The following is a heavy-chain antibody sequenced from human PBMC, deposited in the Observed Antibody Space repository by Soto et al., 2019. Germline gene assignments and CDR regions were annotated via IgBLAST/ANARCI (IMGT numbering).Heavy chain of an antibody. CDR2: ISDYNGNT. Sequence: QVQLVQSGAEVKRAGASVKVSCKASGYTFSSYGLSWVRQAPGQGLEWMGWISDYNGNTHYAQKFQGRVIMTTDTSTXTXYXELXSLRSDDTAVYFCEREGYYSGSGTYSPPRYYGMDVWGQGTTVTVSS. V-gene: IGHV1-18*01. CDR3: EREGYYSGSGTYSPPRYYGMDV. D-gene: IGHD3-10*01. J-gene: IGHJ6*02. CDR1: GYTFSSYG.